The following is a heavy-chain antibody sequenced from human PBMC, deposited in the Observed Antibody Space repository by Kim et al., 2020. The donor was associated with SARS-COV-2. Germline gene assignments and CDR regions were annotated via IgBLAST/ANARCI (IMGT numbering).Heavy chain of an antibody. J-gene: IGHJ2*01. CDR2: IYYSGST. CDR3: ARAYYDILTPSVGFDL. D-gene: IGHD3-9*01. CDR1: GGSISSYY. V-gene: IGHV4-59*01. Sequence: SETLSLTCTVSGGSISSYYWSWIRQPPGKGLEWIGYIYYSGSTNYNPSLKSRVTISVDTSKNQFSLKLSSVTAADTAVYYCARAYYDILTPSVGFDLWGRGTLVTVSS.